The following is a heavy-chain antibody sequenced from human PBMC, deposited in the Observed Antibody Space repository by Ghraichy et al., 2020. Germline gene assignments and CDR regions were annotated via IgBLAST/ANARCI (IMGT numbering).Heavy chain of an antibody. J-gene: IGHJ4*02. CDR3: ARDATYCGGDCYSGIVDY. D-gene: IGHD2-21*02. V-gene: IGHV3-48*02. Sequence: GGSLRLSCAASGFTFSSYSMNWVRQAPGKGLEWVSYISSSSSTIYYADSVKGRFTISRDNAKNSLYLQMNSLRDEDTAVYYCARDATYCGGDCYSGIVDYWGQGTWSPSPQ. CDR1: GFTFSSYS. CDR2: ISSSSSTI.